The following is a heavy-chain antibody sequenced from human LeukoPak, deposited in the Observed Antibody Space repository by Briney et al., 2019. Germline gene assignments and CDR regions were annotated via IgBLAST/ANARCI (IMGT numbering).Heavy chain of an antibody. CDR1: GYTFTSYG. J-gene: IGHJ4*02. Sequence: GASVKVSCKASGYTFTSYGISWVRQAPGQGLEWMGWINPNSGGTNYAQKFQGRVTMTRDTSISTAYMELSRLRSDDTAVYYCAVARITMIVVAQLDYWGQGTLVTVSS. D-gene: IGHD3-22*01. CDR3: AVARITMIVVAQLDY. V-gene: IGHV1-2*02. CDR2: INPNSGGT.